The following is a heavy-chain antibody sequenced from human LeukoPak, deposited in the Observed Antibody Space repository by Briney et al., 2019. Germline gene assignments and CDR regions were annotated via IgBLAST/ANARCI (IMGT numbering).Heavy chain of an antibody. V-gene: IGHV4-61*02. D-gene: IGHD6-19*01. CDR2: IYTSGST. CDR1: GGSISSGSYY. CDR3: ARAFSSGWYPYFDY. Sequence: SETLSLTCTVSGGSISSGSYYWSWIRQPAGKGLEWIGRIYTSGSTNYNPSLKSRVTISVDTSKNQFSLKLSSVTAADTAVYYCARAFSSGWYPYFDYWGQGTLVTVSS. J-gene: IGHJ4*02.